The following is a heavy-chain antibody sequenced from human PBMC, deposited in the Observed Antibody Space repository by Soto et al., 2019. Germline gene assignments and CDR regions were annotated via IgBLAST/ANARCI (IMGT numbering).Heavy chain of an antibody. CDR2: ISYDGSNK. Sequence: QVQLVESGGGVVQPGRSLRLSCAASGFTFSSYAMHWVCQAPGKGLEWVAVISYDGSNKYYADSVKGRFTISRDNSKNTLYLQMNSLRAEDTAVYYCARERQLVFYYYGMDVWGQGTTVTVSS. J-gene: IGHJ6*02. D-gene: IGHD6-13*01. CDR1: GFTFSSYA. CDR3: ARERQLVFYYYGMDV. V-gene: IGHV3-30-3*01.